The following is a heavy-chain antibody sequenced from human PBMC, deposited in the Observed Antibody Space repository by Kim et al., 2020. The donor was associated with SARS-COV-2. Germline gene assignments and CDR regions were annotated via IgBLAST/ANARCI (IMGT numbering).Heavy chain of an antibody. Sequence: GGSLRLSCAASGFTFSSYSMTWVRQAPGKGLEWVSAITDSGTYTNYADSVKGRFTISRDNSKNTLYLQMDSLKADDTAIYYCAKRIGHNDGHIDVWGQGTTVTVSS. CDR1: GFTFSSYS. J-gene: IGHJ6*02. CDR2: ITDSGTYT. CDR3: AKRIGHNDGHIDV. D-gene: IGHD1-1*01. V-gene: IGHV3-23*01.